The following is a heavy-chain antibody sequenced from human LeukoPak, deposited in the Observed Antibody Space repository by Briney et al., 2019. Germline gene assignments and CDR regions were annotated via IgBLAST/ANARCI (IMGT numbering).Heavy chain of an antibody. CDR2: INPSGGST. Sequence: ASVKVSCKASGYTFTSYYMHWVRQAPGQGLEWMGIINPSGGSTSYAQKFQGRVTMTRDTSTSTVYMELSSLRSEDTAVYYCAPSDKITMIVVVITGGENFDYWGQGTLVTVSS. V-gene: IGHV1-46*01. J-gene: IGHJ4*02. CDR3: APSDKITMIVVVITGGENFDY. D-gene: IGHD3-22*01. CDR1: GYTFTSYY.